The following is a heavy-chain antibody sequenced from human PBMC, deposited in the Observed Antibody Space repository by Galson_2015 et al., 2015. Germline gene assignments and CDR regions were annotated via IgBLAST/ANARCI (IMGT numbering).Heavy chain of an antibody. D-gene: IGHD2/OR15-2a*01. CDR2: ITSNSAIT. CDR3: VIRGRATKFYDY. CDR1: GFIFDENA. J-gene: IGHJ4*02. V-gene: IGHV3-9*01. Sequence: SLRLSCAASGFIFDENAMHWVRQAPGKGLEWVSGITSNSAITDYAASVKGRFTISRDNARTTLYLQMNALRAEDTAFYYCVIRGRATKFYDYWGQGTLVTVSS.